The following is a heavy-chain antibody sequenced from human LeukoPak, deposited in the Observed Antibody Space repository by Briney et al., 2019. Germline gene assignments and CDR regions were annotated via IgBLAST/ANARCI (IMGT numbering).Heavy chain of an antibody. D-gene: IGHD6-6*01. J-gene: IGHJ4*02. CDR2: IIPIFGTA. CDR1: GGTFSSYA. V-gene: IGHV1-69*06. Sequence: SVKVSCKASGGTFSSYAISWVRQAPGQGLEWMGGIIPIFGTANYAQKFQGRVTITADKSTSTAYMELSSLRSEDTAVYYCARVAARPHYFDYWGQGTLVTVSS. CDR3: ARVAARPHYFDY.